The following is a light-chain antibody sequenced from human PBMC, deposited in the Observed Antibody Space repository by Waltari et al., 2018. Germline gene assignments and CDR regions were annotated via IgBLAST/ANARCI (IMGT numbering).Light chain of an antibody. CDR3: SSYTSSSTRV. CDR2: DVS. V-gene: IGLV2-14*03. CDR1: SSDVGGPNH. Sequence: QSTLTQPASVSGSPGQSITIPCTGTSSDVGGPNHVSWYQQHPGKAPKLVIYDVSSRPSGVSNRFSGSKSGNTASLTIYGLQAEDEADYYCSSYTSSSTRVFGTGTRVTVL. J-gene: IGLJ1*01.